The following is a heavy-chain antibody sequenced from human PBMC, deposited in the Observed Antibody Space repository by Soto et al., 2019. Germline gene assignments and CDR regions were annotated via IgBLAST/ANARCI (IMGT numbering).Heavy chain of an antibody. CDR3: ARSLGTVYGSLPDY. Sequence: SETLSLTCTVSGGSVSSGTYYWSWIRQPPGKGLEWIGYIYYPGSTNYNPSLKSRVTISIDTSKNQFSLKLSSVTAADTAVFYCARSLGTVYGSLPDYWGQGTLVTVSS. V-gene: IGHV4-61*01. CDR1: GGSVSSGTYY. J-gene: IGHJ4*01. CDR2: IYYPGST. D-gene: IGHD3-22*01.